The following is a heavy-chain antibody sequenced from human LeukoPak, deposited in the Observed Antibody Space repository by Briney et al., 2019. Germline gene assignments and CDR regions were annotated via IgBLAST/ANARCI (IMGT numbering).Heavy chain of an antibody. V-gene: IGHV3-23*03. J-gene: IGHJ4*02. D-gene: IGHD3-22*01. Sequence: GGSLTLSCVGWGVTFVDHPMNSVRQPPRKALDLDSLIDKGGYATYYGDSVKGRFTIYRDNSKNTLYLQMNSLRSDDTAVYYCANDLGSSGSYNGDVNWGKGTLVTVSS. CDR1: GVTFVDHP. CDR2: IDKGGYAT. CDR3: ANDLGSSGSYNGDVN.